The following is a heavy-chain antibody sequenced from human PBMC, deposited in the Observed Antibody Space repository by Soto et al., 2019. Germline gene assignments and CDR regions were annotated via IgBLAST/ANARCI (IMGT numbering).Heavy chain of an antibody. CDR3: ARHSRNSSSWYPHNWFDP. CDR1: GGSFSGYY. J-gene: IGHJ5*02. Sequence: SETLSLTCAVYGGSFSGYYWSWIRQPPGKGLEWIGEINHSGSTNYNPSLKSRVTISVDTSKNQFSLKLSSVTAADTAVYYCARHSRNSSSWYPHNWFDPWGQGTLVTVSS. CDR2: INHSGST. D-gene: IGHD6-13*01. V-gene: IGHV4-34*01.